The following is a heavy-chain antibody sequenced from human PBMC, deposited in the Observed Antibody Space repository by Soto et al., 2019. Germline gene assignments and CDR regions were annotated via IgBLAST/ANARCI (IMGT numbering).Heavy chain of an antibody. V-gene: IGHV4-59*01. J-gene: IGHJ6*02. D-gene: IGHD3-9*01. Sequence: SETLSLTCTVSGGSISSYYWSWIRQPPGKGLEWIGYIYYSGSTNYNPSLKSRVTISVDMSKNQFSLKLSSVTAADTAVYYCARDNYDILTGYYGRTTRYGMDVWGQGTTVTVSS. CDR3: ARDNYDILTGYYGRTTRYGMDV. CDR2: IYYSGST. CDR1: GGSISSYY.